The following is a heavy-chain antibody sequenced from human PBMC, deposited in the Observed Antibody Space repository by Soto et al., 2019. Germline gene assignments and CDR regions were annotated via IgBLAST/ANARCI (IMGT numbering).Heavy chain of an antibody. V-gene: IGHV3-9*01. CDR2: ISWNSGSI. CDR1: GLTFDDYA. CDR3: AKDIDRWSSGPLAPFDY. J-gene: IGHJ4*02. D-gene: IGHD3-16*02. Sequence: GGSLRLSCAASGLTFDDYAMHWVRQAPGKGLEWVSGISWNSGSIGYADSVKGRFTISRDNAKNSLYLQMNSLRAEDTALYYCAKDIDRWSSGPLAPFDYWGQGTLVTVSS.